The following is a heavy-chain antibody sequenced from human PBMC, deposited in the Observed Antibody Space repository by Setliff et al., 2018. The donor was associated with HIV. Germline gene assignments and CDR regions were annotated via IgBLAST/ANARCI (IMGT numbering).Heavy chain of an antibody. J-gene: IGHJ5*02. CDR1: GYTFTSYA. CDR3: ARDPQWRPSLEDWFDP. D-gene: IGHD2-2*01. CDR2: INTNTGNP. Sequence: GASVKVSCKASGYTFTSYAMNWVRQAPGQGLEWMGWINTNTGNPTYAQGFTGRFVFSLDTSVSTAYLQIGSLKAEDTAVYYCARDPQWRPSLEDWFDPWGQGTLVTVSS. V-gene: IGHV7-4-1*01.